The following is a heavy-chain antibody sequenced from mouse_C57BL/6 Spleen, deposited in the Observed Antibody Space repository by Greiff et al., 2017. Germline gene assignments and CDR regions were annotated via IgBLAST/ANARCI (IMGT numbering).Heavy chain of an antibody. J-gene: IGHJ2*01. CDR2: IDPNSGGT. Sequence: VKLQQSGAELVKPGASVKLSCKASGYTFTSYWMHWVKQRPGRGLEWIGRIDPNSGGTKYNEKFKSKATLTVDKPSSTAYMQLSSLTSEYSAVYYGARRVTTVPYYFDYWGQGTTLTVSS. CDR1: GYTFTSYW. D-gene: IGHD1-1*01. CDR3: ARRVTTVPYYFDY. V-gene: IGHV1-72*01.